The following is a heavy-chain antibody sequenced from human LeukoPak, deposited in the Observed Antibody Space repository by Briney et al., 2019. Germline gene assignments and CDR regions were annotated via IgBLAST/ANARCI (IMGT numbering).Heavy chain of an antibody. CDR3: ARGQFLIDY. Sequence: GGSLRLSCAASGFTFSTYTINWVRQAPGKGLEWISYISTSSSTIYYADSVKGRFTISRDNAKNSLFLQMNSLRAEDTAIYYCARGQFLIDYWGQGTLVTVSS. CDR2: ISTSSSTI. D-gene: IGHD2/OR15-2a*01. CDR1: GFTFSTYT. V-gene: IGHV3-48*01. J-gene: IGHJ4*02.